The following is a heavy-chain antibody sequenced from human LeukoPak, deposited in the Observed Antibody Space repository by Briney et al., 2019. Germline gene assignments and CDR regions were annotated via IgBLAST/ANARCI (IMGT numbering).Heavy chain of an antibody. CDR2: IYTDGST. D-gene: IGHD5-24*01. V-gene: IGHV3-53*01. CDR1: GIIVSSSY. CDR3: ARDPHGYNSYFDY. Sequence: PGGSLRLSCAASGIIVSSSYMNWVRQTPGKGLERVSVIYTDGSTYYADSVKGRFTISRDISRNTVHLQMNSLRAGDTAVYYCARDPHGYNSYFDYWGQGTLVTVSS. J-gene: IGHJ4*02.